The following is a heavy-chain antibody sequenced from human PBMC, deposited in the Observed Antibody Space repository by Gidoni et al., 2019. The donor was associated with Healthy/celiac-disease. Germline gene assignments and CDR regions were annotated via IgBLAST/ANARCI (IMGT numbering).Heavy chain of an antibody. V-gene: IGHV4-39*01. CDR3: ASYGDYNWFDP. Sequence: QLQLQESGPGLVKPSETLSLTCTVSGGSISSSSYYWGWIRQPPGKGLEWIGSIYCSGSTYYHPSLKSRVTISVDTSKNQFSLKLSSVTAADTAVYYCASYGDYNWFDPWGQGTLVTVSS. CDR1: GGSISSSSYY. D-gene: IGHD4-17*01. CDR2: IYCSGST. J-gene: IGHJ5*02.